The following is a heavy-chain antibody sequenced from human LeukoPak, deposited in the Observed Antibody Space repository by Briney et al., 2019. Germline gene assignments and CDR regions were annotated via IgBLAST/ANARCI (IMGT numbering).Heavy chain of an antibody. CDR3: AKDGLYYDGSEHVYYFDS. V-gene: IGHV3-23*01. Sequence: GGYVRLSCAASGFTFSGSAMTWVRQGPGTGLEFVASIIYSGGATYYADSVKGRFTISRDNSKNTLYLQMNSLRAEDTALYYCAKDGLYYDGSEHVYYFDSWGQGTLVTVSS. J-gene: IGHJ4*02. D-gene: IGHD3-22*01. CDR2: IIYSGGAT. CDR1: GFTFSGSA.